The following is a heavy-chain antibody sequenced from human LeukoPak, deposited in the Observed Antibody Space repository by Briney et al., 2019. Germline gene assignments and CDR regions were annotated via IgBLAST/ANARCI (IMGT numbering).Heavy chain of an antibody. Sequence: GGSLRLSCAASGFPFNTYWMHWVRQAPGKGLVWVSRIKSDGMTTNYADSVKGRFTISRDNAKNSLYLQMNSLRAEDTAVYYCARTSITMVRGVPANAFDIWGQGTMVTVSS. CDR3: ARTSITMVRGVPANAFDI. J-gene: IGHJ3*02. CDR1: GFPFNTYW. CDR2: IKSDGMTT. V-gene: IGHV3-74*01. D-gene: IGHD3-10*01.